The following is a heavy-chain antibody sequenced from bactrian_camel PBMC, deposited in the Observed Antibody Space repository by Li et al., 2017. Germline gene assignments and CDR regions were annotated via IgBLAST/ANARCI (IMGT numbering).Heavy chain of an antibody. CDR2: CYSDRDT. CDR3: TTGEKSSWLEYKY. Sequence: HVQLVESGGGLVQPGGSLRLSCATSGFTFSTYWMFWVRQAPGKGLEWVASCYSDRDTHYADSVKDRFTLSRDNAKNTVYLQMDSLKSEDSALYYCTTGEKSSWLEYKYWGQGTQVTVS. V-gene: IGHV3S6*01. J-gene: IGHJ4*01. D-gene: IGHD6*01. CDR1: GFTFSTYW.